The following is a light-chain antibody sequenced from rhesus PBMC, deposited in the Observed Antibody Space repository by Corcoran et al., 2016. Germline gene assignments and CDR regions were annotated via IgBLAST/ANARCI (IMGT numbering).Light chain of an antibody. CDR2: AAS. CDR3: LQHNSNPFT. J-gene: IGKJ3*01. V-gene: IGKV1-43*01. Sequence: DIQMTQSPSSLSASAGDTVTITCRASQGISTYLNWYQQHPGKAPKRLIYAASSLESGVPSRFSGSGSRTEFTLTISSLQPEDFTTYYSLQHNSNPFTFGPETKLDIQ. CDR1: QGISTY.